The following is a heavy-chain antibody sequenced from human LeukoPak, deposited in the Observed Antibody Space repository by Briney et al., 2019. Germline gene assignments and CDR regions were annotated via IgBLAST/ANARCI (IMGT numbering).Heavy chain of an antibody. CDR3: ARLRGYFSDY. J-gene: IGHJ4*02. CDR1: GYTFTSYD. CDR2: ISAYNGNT. D-gene: IGHD3-22*01. V-gene: IGHV1-18*01. Sequence: ASVKVSCKTSGYTFTSYDISWVRQAPGQGLEWMGWISAYNGNTNYAQKLQGRVTITRNTSINTAYMELSSLRSEDSAVYYCARLRGYFSDYWGQGTLVTVSS.